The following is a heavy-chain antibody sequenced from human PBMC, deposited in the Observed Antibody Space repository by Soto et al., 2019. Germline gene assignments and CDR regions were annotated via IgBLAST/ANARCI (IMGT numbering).Heavy chain of an antibody. D-gene: IGHD2-2*01. V-gene: IGHV1-18*01. CDR2: ISAYNGNT. Sequence: ASVKVSCKASGYTFTSYGISWVRQAPGQGLEWMGWISAYNGNTNYAQKLQGRVTMTTDTSTSTAYMELRSLRSDDTAVYYCARDLKVVVPAAMRPYYYYGMDVWGQGTTVTVSS. CDR1: GYTFTSYG. J-gene: IGHJ6*02. CDR3: ARDLKVVVPAAMRPYYYYGMDV.